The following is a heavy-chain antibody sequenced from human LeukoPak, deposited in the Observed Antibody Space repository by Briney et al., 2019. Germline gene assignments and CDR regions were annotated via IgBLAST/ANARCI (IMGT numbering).Heavy chain of an antibody. CDR3: CGGGEYSTGWYQY. J-gene: IGHJ4*02. D-gene: IGHD6-19*01. Sequence: GGSLRLSCAASGFTFSSYWMHWVRQAPGKGLVWVSRINSDGSSTTYADSVKGRFTISRDNAKNTLYLQMNSLRAEDTAVYYCCGGGEYSTGWYQYWGQGTLVTVSS. V-gene: IGHV3-74*01. CDR1: GFTFSSYW. CDR2: INSDGSST.